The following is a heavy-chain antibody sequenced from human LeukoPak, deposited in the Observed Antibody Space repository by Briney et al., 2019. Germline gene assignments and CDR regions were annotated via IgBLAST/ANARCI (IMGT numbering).Heavy chain of an antibody. Sequence: SETLSLTCTVSGGSISSYYWSWIRQPPGKGLEWIGYIYYSGTTSYNPSLKTRVTISIDTSKNQFSLKLSSVTAADTAVYYCARVLRPMASQYYFDYWGQGTLVTVSS. CDR3: ARVLRPMASQYYFDY. CDR1: GGSISSYY. V-gene: IGHV4-59*01. CDR2: IYYSGTT. D-gene: IGHD3-10*01. J-gene: IGHJ4*02.